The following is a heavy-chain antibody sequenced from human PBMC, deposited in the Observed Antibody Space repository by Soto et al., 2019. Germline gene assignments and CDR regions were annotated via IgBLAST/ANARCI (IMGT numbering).Heavy chain of an antibody. Sequence: QVQLVQSGAEMKKPGASVKLSCKTSGINYNTYAIHWVRQAPGQGLEWMGWINGGNGDTRYSQNFQGRVTLTRDTCVGRVYMDLDSLKSEDTGVYYCASAISGYVTWGQGTMVTVSS. J-gene: IGHJ4*02. CDR3: ASAISGYVT. CDR2: INGGNGDT. CDR1: GINYNTYA. V-gene: IGHV1-3*01. D-gene: IGHD5-12*01.